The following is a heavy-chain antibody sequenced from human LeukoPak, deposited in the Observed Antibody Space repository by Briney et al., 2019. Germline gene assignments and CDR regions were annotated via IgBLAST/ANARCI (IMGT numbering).Heavy chain of an antibody. Sequence: GASVKVSCKASGYTFTSYPMHWVRQAPGQRLEWMGWINAGNGNTKYSQEFQGRVTITRDTSASTAYMEMSSLRSEDTAVYYCARGYGYDEYYVDYWGQGTLVTVSS. V-gene: IGHV1-3*03. D-gene: IGHD5-12*01. CDR1: GYTFTSYP. J-gene: IGHJ4*02. CDR3: ARGYGYDEYYVDY. CDR2: INAGNGNT.